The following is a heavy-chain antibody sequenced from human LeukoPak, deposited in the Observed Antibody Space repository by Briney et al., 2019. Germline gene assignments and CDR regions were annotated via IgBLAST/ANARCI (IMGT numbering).Heavy chain of an antibody. CDR2: IKQDGREK. CDR1: GFTFSSYW. Sequence: GGALRLYCAASGFTFSSYWMSWVRQAPGKGQEWVANIKQDGREKYYVDSVKGRFTISRDNAKNSLYLQMNSLRAEDTAVYYCARDMGAGMGYCSSTSCPTYDAFDIWGQRTMVTVSS. V-gene: IGHV3-7*03. J-gene: IGHJ3*02. CDR3: ARDMGAGMGYCSSTSCPTYDAFDI. D-gene: IGHD2-2*01.